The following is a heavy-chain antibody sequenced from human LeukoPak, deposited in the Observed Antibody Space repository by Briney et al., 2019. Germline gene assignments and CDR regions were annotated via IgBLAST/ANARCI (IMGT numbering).Heavy chain of an antibody. Sequence: ASVKVSCKASGYIFTGYQIHWVRQAPGQGLEWVGRINPNSGVTDFPQRFQGRVTVTRDTPTKTVYMDLTSLRFDDTAVYYCARGPPPGGLWYLDYWGQGTLLTVSS. CDR1: GYIFTGYQ. D-gene: IGHD3-16*01. V-gene: IGHV1-2*02. J-gene: IGHJ4*02. CDR2: INPNSGVT. CDR3: ARGPPPGGLWYLDY.